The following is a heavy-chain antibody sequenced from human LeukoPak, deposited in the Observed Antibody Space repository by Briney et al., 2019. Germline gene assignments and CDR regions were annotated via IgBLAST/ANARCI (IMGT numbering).Heavy chain of an antibody. CDR3: ARVFPTLSGSSAIDY. V-gene: IGHV4-34*01. CDR2: INHSGST. D-gene: IGHD1-26*01. Sequence: SETLSLTCAVYGGSFSGYYSSWIRQPPGKGLEWIGEINHSGSTNYNPSLKSRVTISVDTSKNQFSLKLSSVTAADTAVYYCARVFPTLSGSSAIDYWGQGTLVTVSS. J-gene: IGHJ4*02. CDR1: GGSFSGYY.